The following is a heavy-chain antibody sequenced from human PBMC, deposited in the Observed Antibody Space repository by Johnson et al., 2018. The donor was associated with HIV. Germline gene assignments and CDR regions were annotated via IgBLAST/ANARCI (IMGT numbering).Heavy chain of an antibody. D-gene: IGHD3-10*01. Sequence: VQLVESGGGVVQPGRSLRLSCAASAFTFSTYAMHCVRQAPGKGLEWVAVISYDGGNSYYAYSVQGRFTISRDNSKNTLYLQMNSLRAEDTAVYYCARDPYGSGPYVAFDIWGQGTMVTVSS. CDR1: AFTFSTYA. J-gene: IGHJ3*02. CDR3: ARDPYGSGPYVAFDI. CDR2: ISYDGGNS. V-gene: IGHV3-30*04.